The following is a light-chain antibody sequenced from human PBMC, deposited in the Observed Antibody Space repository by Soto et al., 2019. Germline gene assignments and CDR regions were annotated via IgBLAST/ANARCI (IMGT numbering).Light chain of an antibody. J-gene: IGLJ1*01. V-gene: IGLV2-14*01. Sequence: QSALTQPASVSGSPGQSITISCTGTSSDVGGYNYVSWYQQHPGKAPKLMMYEVSNRPSGVSNRFSGSKSGNTASLTISGLQSEDEAEYYCTSYTSSSTFVFGTGTKLTVL. CDR3: TSYTSSSTFV. CDR1: SSDVGGYNY. CDR2: EVS.